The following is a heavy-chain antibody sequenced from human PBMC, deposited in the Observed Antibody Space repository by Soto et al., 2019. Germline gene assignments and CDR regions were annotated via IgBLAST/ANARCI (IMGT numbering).Heavy chain of an antibody. J-gene: IGHJ4*02. CDR2: IYYSGST. D-gene: IGHD3-10*01. CDR1: GGSISSYY. V-gene: IGHV4-59*08. CDR3: ARRVVRGVHFDY. Sequence: SETLSLTCTVSGGSISSYYWSWIRQPPGKGLEWIGYIYYSGSTNYNPSLKSRVTISVDTSKNQFSLKLSSVTAADTAVYYCARRVVRGVHFDYWGQGTLVTVS.